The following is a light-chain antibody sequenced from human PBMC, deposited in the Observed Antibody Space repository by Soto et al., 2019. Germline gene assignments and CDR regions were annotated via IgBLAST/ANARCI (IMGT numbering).Light chain of an antibody. Sequence: QSVLTQPPSVSGAPGQRVTISCTGSSSNIGAGYDVHWYKQLPGTAPKLLIYGDSNRPSGVPDRFSGPKSGTSASLAITGLQAEDEADYYCQSYDSSLSGYVFGTGTKLTVL. CDR3: QSYDSSLSGYV. V-gene: IGLV1-40*01. CDR2: GDS. J-gene: IGLJ1*01. CDR1: SSNIGAGYD.